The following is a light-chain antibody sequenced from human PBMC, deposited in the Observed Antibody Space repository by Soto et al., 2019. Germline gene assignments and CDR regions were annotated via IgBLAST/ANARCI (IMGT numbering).Light chain of an antibody. V-gene: IGKV1-5*03. CDR2: KAS. Sequence: ITQFPCTLYASNDSKVTIKCRASESVNRWLAWYQQKPGKAPKLLIYKASTLENGVPSRFRGSGSGTEFTLTISSLQPDDFVTYYCHQYNSYSTFGGGTKV. CDR1: ESVNRW. J-gene: IGKJ4*01. CDR3: HQYNSYST.